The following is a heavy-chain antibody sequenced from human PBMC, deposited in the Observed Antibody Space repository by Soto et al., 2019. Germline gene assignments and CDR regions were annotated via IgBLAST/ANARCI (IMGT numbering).Heavy chain of an antibody. CDR3: ARRGKLDFWSGRHNWFDH. D-gene: IGHD3-3*01. V-gene: IGHV5-10-1*01. CDR2: IDPSDSYT. CDR1: GYSFTSYW. J-gene: IGHJ5*02. Sequence: GESLKISCKGSGYSFTSYWISWVRQMPGKGLEWMGRIDPSDSYTNYSPSFQGHVTISADKSISTAYLQWSSLTASDTAMYYCARRGKLDFWSGRHNWFDHWGQGTLVTVSS.